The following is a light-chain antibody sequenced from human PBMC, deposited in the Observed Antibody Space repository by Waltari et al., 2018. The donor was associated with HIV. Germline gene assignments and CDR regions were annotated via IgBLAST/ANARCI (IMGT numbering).Light chain of an antibody. J-gene: IGKJ1*01. CDR2: GAS. CDR3: QQFGDSPWT. CDR1: QNINSNY. Sequence: VLTQSPDTLSLSPGERATLSCRASQNINSNYLAWYQQKPDQAPRLLIYGASTRATGMPDRFGGSGSGTDFTLTVSRVEPEDFAVYYCQQFGDSPWTFGQGTKVEIK. V-gene: IGKV3-20*01.